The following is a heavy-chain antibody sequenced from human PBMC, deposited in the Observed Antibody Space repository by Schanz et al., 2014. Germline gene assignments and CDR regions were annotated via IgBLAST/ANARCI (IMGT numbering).Heavy chain of an antibody. CDR2: MNPDSGNT. Sequence: QVQLVQSGAEVKKPGASVKVSCKASGYTFSSYDINWVRQAPGQGLEWMGWMNPDSGNTGYAQKFQGRLTMTRNSPIATAYMELTGLRSEDTAVYFCARVRIVPDVVVSLFDYWGQGTLVTVSS. D-gene: IGHD2-2*01. CDR1: GYTFSSYD. CDR3: ARVRIVPDVVVSLFDY. V-gene: IGHV1-8*01. J-gene: IGHJ4*02.